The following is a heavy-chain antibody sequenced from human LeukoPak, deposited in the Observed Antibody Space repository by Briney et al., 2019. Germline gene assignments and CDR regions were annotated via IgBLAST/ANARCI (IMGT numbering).Heavy chain of an antibody. CDR3: ARGGSACDY. J-gene: IGHJ4*02. V-gene: IGHV3-21*01. CDR1: GFTFSSYN. D-gene: IGHD3-10*01. CDR2: ISSSSNYI. Sequence: GGSLRLSCAASGFTFSSYNMNWVRQAPGKGLEWVSSISSSSNYIYYVDSVKGRFTISRDNAKNSLYLQMNSLRAEDTAFYCARGGSACDYWGQGTLVTVSS.